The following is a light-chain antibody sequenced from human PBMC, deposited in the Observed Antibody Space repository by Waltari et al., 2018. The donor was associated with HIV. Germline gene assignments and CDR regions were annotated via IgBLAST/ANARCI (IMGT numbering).Light chain of an antibody. V-gene: IGLV1-44*01. CDR2: SNN. CDR1: SSNIGRNT. Sequence: QSVLTQPPSASGTPGQRVTISCSVSSSNIGRNTVNCYQQLPGTAPNLLIYSNNQRPSGVPDRFSGSKSVTSASLAISGLQSEDEADYYCAAWDDSLNGRLFGGGTKLTVL. CDR3: AAWDDSLNGRL. J-gene: IGLJ3*02.